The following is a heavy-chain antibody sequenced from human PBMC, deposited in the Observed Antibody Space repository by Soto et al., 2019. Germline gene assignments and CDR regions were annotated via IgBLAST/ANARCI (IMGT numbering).Heavy chain of an antibody. J-gene: IGHJ6*02. CDR1: GGTFSSYA. CDR2: IIPIFGTA. CDR3: ARDYRRITIPPRPTYYDYGMDV. Sequence: QVQLVQSGAEVKKPGSSVKVSCKASGGTFSSYAISWVRQAPGQGLEWMGGIIPIFGTANYAQKFQGRVTVAADESTSTAYLELSSLRSEDTAVYYCARDYRRITIPPRPTYYDYGMDVWGQGTTGTVSS. V-gene: IGHV1-69*12. D-gene: IGHD3-9*01.